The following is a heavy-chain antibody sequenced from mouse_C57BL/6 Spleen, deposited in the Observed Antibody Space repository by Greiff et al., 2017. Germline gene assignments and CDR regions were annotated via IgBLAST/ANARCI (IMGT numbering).Heavy chain of an antibody. Sequence: EVKLVESGPGMVKPSQSLSLTCTVTGYSITSGYDWHWIRHFPGNKLEWMGYISYSGSTNYNPSLKNRIFITHDTSKNHFFLTLNSVTTEYTATYYCARDEGNGFAYWGQGTLVTVSA. CDR3: ARDEGNGFAY. V-gene: IGHV3-1*01. J-gene: IGHJ3*01. CDR1: GYSITSGYD. CDR2: ISYSGST. D-gene: IGHD2-1*01.